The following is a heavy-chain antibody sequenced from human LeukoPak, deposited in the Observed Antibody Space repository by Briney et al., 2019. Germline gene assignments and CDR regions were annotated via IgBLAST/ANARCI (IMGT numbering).Heavy chain of an antibody. J-gene: IGHJ4*02. V-gene: IGHV4-59*11. Sequence: SETLSLTCTASGGSISSHYWSWIRQPPGKGLEWIAYLFDSVNTKDNPSLQSRLTLSADTSKNQFSLRLSSVTAADTAVYYCATIKRGSIFGYFDFWGQGIKVTVSS. D-gene: IGHD5-18*01. CDR2: LFDSVNT. CDR1: GGSISSHY. CDR3: ATIKRGSIFGYFDF.